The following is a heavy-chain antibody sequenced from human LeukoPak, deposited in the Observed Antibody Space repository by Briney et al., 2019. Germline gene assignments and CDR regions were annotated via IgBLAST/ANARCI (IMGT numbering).Heavy chain of an antibody. Sequence: SETLSLTCTVSGGSVSSCGYYWSWIRQPPGKGLDWIGYVYDSGSGKYKPSLNSRATISIDTSKNQFSLKLNSVTAADTAVYYCARLRSGGYFEYWGQGTLVTVSS. CDR1: GGSVSSCGYY. CDR2: VYDSGSG. CDR3: ARLRSGGYFEY. D-gene: IGHD4-17*01. V-gene: IGHV4-61*08. J-gene: IGHJ4*02.